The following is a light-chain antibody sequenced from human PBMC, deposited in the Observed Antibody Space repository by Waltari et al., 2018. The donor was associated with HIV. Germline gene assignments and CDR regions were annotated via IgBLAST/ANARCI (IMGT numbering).Light chain of an antibody. CDR2: KTS. CDR3: QQYNSHSYT. V-gene: IGKV1-5*03. J-gene: IGKJ2*01. Sequence: DVQMTQSPSTLSASVGDRVAITCRASQIINNWLAWYQQRTGRPPKLLNYKTSNLESGVPGRFIGSGSGAEFTLTIDGLQPDDFATYFCQQYNSHSYTFGQGTRLDI. CDR1: QIINNW.